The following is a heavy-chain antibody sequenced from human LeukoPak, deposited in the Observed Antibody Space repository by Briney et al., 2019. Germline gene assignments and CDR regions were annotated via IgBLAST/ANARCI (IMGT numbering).Heavy chain of an antibody. CDR1: GGSFSGYF. J-gene: IGHJ4*02. V-gene: IGHV4-34*01. Sequence: AETLSLTCAVYGGSFSGYFWTWIRQRPGKGLEWIGEINHKGSTNCNPSLRSRLIISVDKSKNQVSLKLSSVTAADTAVYFCTRAGAQQQLVDFWGQGTLVSVSS. CDR3: TRAGAQQQLVDF. D-gene: IGHD6-13*01. CDR2: INHKGST.